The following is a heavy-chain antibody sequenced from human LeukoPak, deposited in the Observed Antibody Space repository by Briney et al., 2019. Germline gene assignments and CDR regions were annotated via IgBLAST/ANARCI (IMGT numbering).Heavy chain of an antibody. J-gene: IGHJ4*02. CDR2: ISSSSSYI. CDR1: GFTFSSYS. D-gene: IGHD3-22*01. Sequence: GGSLRLSCAASGFTFSSYSMNWVRQAPGKGLEWVSSISSSSSYIYYADSVKGRFTISRDNAKNSLYLQMNSLRAEDTAAYYCARDQFTTGVDYWSQGTLVTVSS. V-gene: IGHV3-21*01. CDR3: ARDQFTTGVDY.